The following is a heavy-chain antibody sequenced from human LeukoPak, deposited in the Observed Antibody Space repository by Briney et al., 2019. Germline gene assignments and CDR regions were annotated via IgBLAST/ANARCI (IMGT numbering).Heavy chain of an antibody. D-gene: IGHD1-26*01. CDR1: GGSISSSNYY. CDR3: ATLGNGRTFDN. V-gene: IGHV4-39*07. Sequence: SETLSLTCAVSGGSISSSNYYWGCIRQPPGKGLEWIGSIYYSGATFYNPSLKSRVTISINTSKNQFSLKLSSVTAADTAVYYCATLGNGRTFDNWGQGTLVTVSS. CDR2: IYYSGAT. J-gene: IGHJ4*02.